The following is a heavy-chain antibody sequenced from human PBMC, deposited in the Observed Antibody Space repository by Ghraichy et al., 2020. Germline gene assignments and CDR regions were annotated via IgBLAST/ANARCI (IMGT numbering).Heavy chain of an antibody. CDR2: IYYSGST. CDR1: GGSISSSSYY. V-gene: IGHV4-39*01. CDR3: ARLYDYYDSSGYYEDY. Sequence: SETLSLTCTVSGGSISSSSYYWGWIRQPPGKGLEWIGSIYYSGSTYYNPSRKSRVTISVDTSKNQFSLKLSSVTAADTAVYYCARLYDYYDSSGYYEDYWGQGTLVTVSS. J-gene: IGHJ4*02. D-gene: IGHD3-22*01.